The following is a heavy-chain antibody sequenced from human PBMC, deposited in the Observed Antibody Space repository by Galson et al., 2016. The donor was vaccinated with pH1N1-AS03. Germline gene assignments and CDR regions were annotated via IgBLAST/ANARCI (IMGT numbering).Heavy chain of an antibody. CDR2: IYYTGST. V-gene: IGHV4-59*11. D-gene: IGHD1-26*01. Sequence: ETLSLPCSVSGALINTQYWSWIRQAPGRGLEWIGYIYYTGSTIYNPSLQSRVAITVDTSKNQFSLQLTSVTAADTAVYYCVSARGFYRSNYFDYWGPGRVVIVSS. J-gene: IGHJ4*02. CDR3: VSARGFYRSNYFDY. CDR1: GALINTQY.